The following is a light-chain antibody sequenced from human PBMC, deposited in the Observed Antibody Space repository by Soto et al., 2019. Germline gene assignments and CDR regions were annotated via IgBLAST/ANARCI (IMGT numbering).Light chain of an antibody. V-gene: IGKV3-11*01. CDR1: QSGSSY. CDR3: QQRSNRPSWT. CDR2: DAS. Sequence: ELGLTQCPATLTLSPGDRATPAGDARQSGSSYLAWYQQKPRQAPRLLIYDASNRVPGIPARFSGSGSGTDFTLTISSLEHADFAVYYCQQRSNRPSWTFGQGTKVDIK. J-gene: IGKJ1*01.